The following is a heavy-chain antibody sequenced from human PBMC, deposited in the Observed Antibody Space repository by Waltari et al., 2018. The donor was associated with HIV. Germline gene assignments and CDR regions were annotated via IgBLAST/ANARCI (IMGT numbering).Heavy chain of an antibody. D-gene: IGHD2-2*01. CDR3: ARDRVVVVPAAMDV. CDR2: ISGSGSAI. V-gene: IGHV3-11*04. Sequence: QVQLVASGGGLVKPGGSLKLSCAASGFPFSAYYMSWIRQAPGKGLESVAYISGSGSAIYYADSVKGRFTISRDNAKNSLYLQMSSLRAEDTAVYYCARDRVVVVPAAMDVWGQGTTVTVSS. CDR1: GFPFSAYY. J-gene: IGHJ6*02.